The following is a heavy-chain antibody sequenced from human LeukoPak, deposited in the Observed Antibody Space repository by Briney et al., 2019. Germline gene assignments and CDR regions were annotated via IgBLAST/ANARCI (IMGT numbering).Heavy chain of an antibody. Sequence: GGSLRLSCAASGFTFSSYAMSWVRQAPGKGLEWVSAISGSGGSTYYADSVKGRFTISRDNSKNTLYLQMNSLRAEDTAVYYCAKDHAYFYGSGSIFDYWGQGTLVTVSS. CDR3: AKDHAYFYGSGSIFDY. CDR2: ISGSGGST. V-gene: IGHV3-23*01. CDR1: GFTFSSYA. D-gene: IGHD3-10*01. J-gene: IGHJ4*02.